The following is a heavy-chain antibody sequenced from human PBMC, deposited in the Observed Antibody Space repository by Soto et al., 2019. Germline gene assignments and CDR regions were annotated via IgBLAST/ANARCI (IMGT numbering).Heavy chain of an antibody. Sequence: PGGSLRLSCAASGFTFSSYAMSWVRQAPGKGLEWVSVISGSDDITYYADSVKGRFTISRDNAKNTLYLQMNSLRAEDTAVYFCARPDSSGYYFYFDDWGQGTLVTVSS. J-gene: IGHJ4*02. V-gene: IGHV3-23*01. CDR2: ISGSDDIT. CDR3: ARPDSSGYYFYFDD. D-gene: IGHD3-22*01. CDR1: GFTFSSYA.